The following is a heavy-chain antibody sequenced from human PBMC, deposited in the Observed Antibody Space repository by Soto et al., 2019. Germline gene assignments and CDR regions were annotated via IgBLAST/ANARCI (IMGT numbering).Heavy chain of an antibody. J-gene: IGHJ6*04. D-gene: IGHD2-15*01. CDR1: GFTVSSKY. V-gene: IGHV3-66*01. Sequence: GGSLRLSCAASGFTVSSKYMSWVRQAPGKGLDWVSLIQSGGPTYYADSVKGRFTISRDTSENTLHLQMDSLRAEDTAVYYCARDDVLCDGGRCYGVPLGVWGKGTTVTVSS. CDR2: IQSGGPT. CDR3: ARDDVLCDGGRCYGVPLGV.